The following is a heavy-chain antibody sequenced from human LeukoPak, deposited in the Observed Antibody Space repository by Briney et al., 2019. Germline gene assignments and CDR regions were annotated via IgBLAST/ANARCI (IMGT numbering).Heavy chain of an antibody. D-gene: IGHD5-18*01. CDR3: ARGIQLWARAFDI. CDR2: IIPILGIA. Sequence: SVKVSCKASGGTFSSYAISWVRQAPGQGLEWMGRIIPILGIANYAQKFQGRVTITADKSTSTAYMELSSLRSEDTAVYYCARGIQLWARAFDIWGQGTMVTVSS. J-gene: IGHJ3*02. V-gene: IGHV1-69*04. CDR1: GGTFSSYA.